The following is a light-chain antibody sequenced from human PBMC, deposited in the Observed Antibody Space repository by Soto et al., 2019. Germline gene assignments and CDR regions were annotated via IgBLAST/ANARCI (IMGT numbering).Light chain of an antibody. J-gene: IGKJ1*01. Sequence: EIVLTQSPGTLSLSPGERATLSCRASQSVSRDYLAWYQQKPGQAPRFLIYGASSRATGIPDRFSGSGSGTDFTLTISRLEPEDFAGYYCQQYGSSHLTFGQGTNVAIK. V-gene: IGKV3-20*01. CDR3: QQYGSSHLT. CDR2: GAS. CDR1: QSVSRDY.